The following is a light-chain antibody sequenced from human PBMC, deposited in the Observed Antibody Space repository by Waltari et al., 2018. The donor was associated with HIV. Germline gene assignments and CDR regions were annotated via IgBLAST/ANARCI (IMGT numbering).Light chain of an antibody. CDR1: NIGSKS. CDR2: DDS. CDR3: QVWDTNSDQGV. V-gene: IGLV3-21*02. Sequence: SNVLTQPPSVSVAPGQTARITCGGSNIGSKSMHWYQQKPGQAPGLVVHDDSDRPAGIPGRFSGSNSGNTATLTISRVEVGDEADYYCQVWDTNSDQGVFGGGTKLTVL. J-gene: IGLJ3*02.